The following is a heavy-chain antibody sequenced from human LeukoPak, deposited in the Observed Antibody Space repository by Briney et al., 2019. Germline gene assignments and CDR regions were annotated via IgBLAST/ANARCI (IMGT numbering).Heavy chain of an antibody. CDR3: ARDVGLAY. CDR1: GVSINTYF. J-gene: IGHJ4*02. Sequence: SGTLSLTCTGSGVSINTYFWSWFRQPGGKSLEGVGRIHSDGSTYDNPSLRSPVSMSIDTSKNQFSLTLTSVTAADTAVYFCARDVGLAYWGQGILVTVSS. V-gene: IGHV4-4*07. CDR2: IHSDGST.